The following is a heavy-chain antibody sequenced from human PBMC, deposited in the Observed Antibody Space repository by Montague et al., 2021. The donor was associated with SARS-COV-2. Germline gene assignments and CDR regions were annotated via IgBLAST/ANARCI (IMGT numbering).Heavy chain of an antibody. CDR1: GDSVSTNSAA. CDR2: IHYRTKWYY. J-gene: IGHJ4*02. CDR3: ARDTRYSLSWSFDY. Sequence: CAISGDSVSTNSAAWNWHRHSPPTRPDLLGRIHYRTKWYYDYAVSVKRRMTISPDTSKNQFSLQLSSVTPEDRAVYYCARDTRYSLSWSFDYGGQGTLVTVSS. V-gene: IGHV6-1*01. D-gene: IGHD6-13*01.